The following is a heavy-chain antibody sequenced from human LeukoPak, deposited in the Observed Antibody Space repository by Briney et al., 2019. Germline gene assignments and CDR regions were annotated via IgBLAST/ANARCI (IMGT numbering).Heavy chain of an antibody. CDR1: GYTFTSYG. Sequence: ASVKVSCKASGYTFTSYGISWVRQAPGQGLEWMGWISAYNGNTNYAQKLQGRVTMTTDTSTSTAYMELRSLRSDDTAVYYCARVLPPGIAVGANGAFDYWGQGTLVTVSS. CDR2: ISAYNGNT. V-gene: IGHV1-18*01. J-gene: IGHJ4*02. D-gene: IGHD6-19*01. CDR3: ARVLPPGIAVGANGAFDY.